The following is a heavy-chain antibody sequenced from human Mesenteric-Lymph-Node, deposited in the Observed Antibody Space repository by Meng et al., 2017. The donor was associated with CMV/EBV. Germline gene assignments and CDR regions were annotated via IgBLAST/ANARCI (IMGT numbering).Heavy chain of an antibody. CDR1: GFTFSGYG. CDR3: AKRNTVVAGPTQGMDV. V-gene: IGHV3-30*02. J-gene: IGHJ6*02. Sequence: GESLKISCAASGFTFSGYGMHWVRQAPGKGLEWVAFIHFDGSIKSYADSVKGRFTISRDESKNTLYLQMNSLRAEDTAVYYCAKRNTVVAGPTQGMDVWGQGTTVTVSS. CDR2: IHFDGSIK. D-gene: IGHD2-2*01.